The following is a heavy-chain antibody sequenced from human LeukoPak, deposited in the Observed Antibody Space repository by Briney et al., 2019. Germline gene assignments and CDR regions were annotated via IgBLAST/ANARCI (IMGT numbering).Heavy chain of an antibody. CDR3: ARGRSGSYFDS. CDR2: ISTTGDT. CDR1: GFTFSSYD. D-gene: IGHD1-26*01. V-gene: IGHV3-13*04. J-gene: IGHJ4*02. Sequence: GGSLRLSCAPSGFTFSSYDMHWVRQATGKGLEWVSAISTTGDTYYPGSVKGRFTISRENAKSSLYLQMNSLRAEDTAVYYCARGRSGSYFDSWGQGTLVAVSS.